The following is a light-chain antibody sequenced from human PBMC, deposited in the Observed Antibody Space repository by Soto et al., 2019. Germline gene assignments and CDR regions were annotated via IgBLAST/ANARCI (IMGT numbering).Light chain of an antibody. V-gene: IGKV1-27*01. CDR2: EAS. Sequence: IQLTQSPSSLSASIGDRVTITCRASQGISSSLAWYQQEPGKAPKLLIYEASTLQSGVPSRFSGSGSGTAFTLTISSLQPEDIATYYCQQYGNVPITFGQGTRLEIK. CDR1: QGISSS. J-gene: IGKJ5*01. CDR3: QQYGNVPIT.